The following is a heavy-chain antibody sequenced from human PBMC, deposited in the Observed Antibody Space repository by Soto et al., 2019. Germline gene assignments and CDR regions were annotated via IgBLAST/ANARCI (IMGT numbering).Heavy chain of an antibody. CDR2: ISYDGSNK. D-gene: IGHD4-17*01. CDR3: AKVKGHTVTEYYFDY. J-gene: IGHJ4*02. CDR1: GFTFSSYG. V-gene: IGHV3-30*18. Sequence: QVQLVESGGGVVQPGRSLRLSCAASGFTFSSYGMHWVRQAPGKGLEWVAVISYDGSNKYYADSVKGRFTISRDNSKNTLYLQMNSLRAEDTAVYYCAKVKGHTVTEYYFDYWGQGTLVTVSS.